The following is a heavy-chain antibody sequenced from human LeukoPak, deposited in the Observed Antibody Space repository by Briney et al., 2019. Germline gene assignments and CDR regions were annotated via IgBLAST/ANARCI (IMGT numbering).Heavy chain of an antibody. V-gene: IGHV3-7*01. Sequence: GGSLRLSCAASGFTSSSYWMSWVRQAPGKGLEWVANIKQDGSEKYYVDSVKGRFTISRDNAKNSLYLQMSSLRAEDTAVYYCARDLISPTVTTGYYFDYWGQGTLVTVSS. CDR1: GFTSSSYW. CDR2: IKQDGSEK. J-gene: IGHJ4*02. D-gene: IGHD4-17*01. CDR3: ARDLISPTVTTGYYFDY.